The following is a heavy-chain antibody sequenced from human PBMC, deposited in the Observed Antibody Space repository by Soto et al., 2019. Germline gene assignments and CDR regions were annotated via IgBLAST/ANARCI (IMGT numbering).Heavy chain of an antibody. V-gene: IGHV3-30*18. CDR1: GFTFSSYG. CDR2: ISYDGSNK. CDR3: AKDRYSGYSSGWPDY. D-gene: IGHD6-19*01. Sequence: QVQLVESGGGVVQPGRSLRLSCAASGFTFSSYGMHWVRQAPGKGLEWVAVISYDGSNKYYADSVKGRFTISRDNSKNTLYLQMNSLRAEDTAVYYCAKDRYSGYSSGWPDYWGQGTLVTVSS. J-gene: IGHJ4*02.